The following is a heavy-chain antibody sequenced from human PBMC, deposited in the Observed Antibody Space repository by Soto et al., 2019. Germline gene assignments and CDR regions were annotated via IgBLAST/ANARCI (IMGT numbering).Heavy chain of an antibody. Sequence: QVQLVQSGAEVKKPGSSVRVSCKASGTIFSSYTISWVRQAPGQGLEWMGRIIPILGETNSAQKFQGRVTLTADKSTNTAYMQLNSLRLVDTAVYYCARGLGGRMDDWGQGTTVTVSS. J-gene: IGHJ6*02. CDR1: GTIFSSYT. D-gene: IGHD3-16*01. CDR3: ARGLGGRMDD. V-gene: IGHV1-69*08. CDR2: IIPILGET.